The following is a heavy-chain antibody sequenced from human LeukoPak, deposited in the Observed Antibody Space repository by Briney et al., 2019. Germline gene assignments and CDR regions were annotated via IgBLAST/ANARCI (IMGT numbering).Heavy chain of an antibody. CDR3: ARSMVRGVINGY. D-gene: IGHD3-10*01. CDR1: GGSISSGDYY. J-gene: IGHJ4*02. CDR2: IYYSGST. Sequence: SETLSLTCTVSGGSISSGDYYWSWIRQPPGKGLEWIGYIYYSGSTYYNPSLKSRVIISVDTSKNQFSLKLSSVTAADTAVYYCARSMVRGVINGYWGQGTLVTVSS. V-gene: IGHV4-30-4*01.